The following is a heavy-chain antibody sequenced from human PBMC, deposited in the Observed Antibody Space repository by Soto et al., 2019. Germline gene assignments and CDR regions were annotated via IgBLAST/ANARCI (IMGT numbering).Heavy chain of an antibody. D-gene: IGHD6-6*01. CDR2: ISYDGSNK. CDR3: ARGMGANIAARQDYFDY. CDR1: GFTFSSYA. J-gene: IGHJ4*02. V-gene: IGHV3-30-3*01. Sequence: QVQLVESGGGVVQPGRSLRLSCAASGFTFSSYAMQWVRQAPGKGLEWVAVISYDGSNKYYADSVKGRFTISRDNSKNTLYLQMNSLRAEDTAVYYCARGMGANIAARQDYFDYWGQGTLVTVSS.